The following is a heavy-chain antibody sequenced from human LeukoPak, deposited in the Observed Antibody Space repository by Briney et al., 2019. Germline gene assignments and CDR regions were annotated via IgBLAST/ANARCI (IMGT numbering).Heavy chain of an antibody. CDR2: IYYSGST. V-gene: IGHV4-31*03. Sequence: KTSETLSLTCTVSGGSISSGGYYWSWIRQHPGKGLEWIGYIYYSGSTYYNPSLKSRVTISVDTSKNQFSLKLSSVTAADTAVYYCARVSRRAYYYDSSGYYAGDYWGQGTLVTVSS. CDR3: ARVSRRAYYYDSSGYYAGDY. CDR1: GGSISSGGYY. D-gene: IGHD3-22*01. J-gene: IGHJ4*02.